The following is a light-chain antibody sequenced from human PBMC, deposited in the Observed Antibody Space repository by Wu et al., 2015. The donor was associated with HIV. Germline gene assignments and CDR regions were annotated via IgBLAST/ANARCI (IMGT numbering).Light chain of an antibody. CDR1: QSISNNY. V-gene: IGKV3-20*01. CDR2: GAS. CDR3: QQYVSSIT. J-gene: IGKJ5*01. Sequence: EIVLTQSPGTLSLSPGERATLSCRASQSISNNYLAWYQQKPGQAPRVLIYGASSRATGIPDRFSGGGSGTDFSLTISRLEPEDFAVYYCQQYVSSITFGQGTRVDIK.